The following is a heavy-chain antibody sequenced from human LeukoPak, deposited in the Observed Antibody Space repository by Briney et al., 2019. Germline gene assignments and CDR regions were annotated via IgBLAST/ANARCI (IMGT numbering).Heavy chain of an antibody. CDR2: ISSSSSYI. CDR3: ARQADTAMLIWSFTDY. D-gene: IGHD5-18*01. CDR1: GFTFSRYS. Sequence: GGSLRLSCEASGFTFSRYSLTWVRQAPGKGLEWVSSISSSSSYIYYADSVKGRFTISRDNAKNSLYLQMNSLRAEDTALYYCARQADTAMLIWSFTDYWGQGTLVTVSS. V-gene: IGHV3-21*01. J-gene: IGHJ4*02.